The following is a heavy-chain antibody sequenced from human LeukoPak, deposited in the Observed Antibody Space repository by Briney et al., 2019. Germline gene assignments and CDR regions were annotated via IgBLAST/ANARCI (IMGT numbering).Heavy chain of an antibody. J-gene: IGHJ6*02. CDR2: IKSKADGGTT. Sequence: GGSLRLSCAASGFIHAWMSWVRQTPGKGLEWVGRIKSKADGGTTDYVAPVKGRFTISRDDSKNTLYLQMNSLKTEDAAVYYCTTDREGGMDVWGQGTTVTVSS. CDR3: TTDREGGMDV. V-gene: IGHV3-15*01. CDR1: GFIHAW.